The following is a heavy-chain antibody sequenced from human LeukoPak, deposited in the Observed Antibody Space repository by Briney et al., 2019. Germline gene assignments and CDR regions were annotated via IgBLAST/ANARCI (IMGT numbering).Heavy chain of an antibody. D-gene: IGHD5-12*01. CDR3: ARSLPGKSGYDLMEGEADY. V-gene: IGHV1-69*04. Sequence: GASVTVSYTASGGTFSRYAISWVRQAPGQGLEWMGRVIPILGMENYAQKFQVRVTITADKSTSTAYMELRSLRSDDTAVYCCARSLPGKSGYDLMEGEADYWGQGTLVTVPS. J-gene: IGHJ4*02. CDR2: VIPILGME. CDR1: GGTFSRYA.